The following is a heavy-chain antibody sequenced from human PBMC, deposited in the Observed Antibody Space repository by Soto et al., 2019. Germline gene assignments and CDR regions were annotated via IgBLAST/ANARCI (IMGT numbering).Heavy chain of an antibody. J-gene: IGHJ4*02. CDR1: GGSISSYY. V-gene: IGHV4-59*01. CDR3: ARWRYVYSFDY. D-gene: IGHD5-18*01. Sequence: SETLSLTCTVSGGSISSYYWSWIRQPPGKGLEWIGYIYYSGSTNYNPPLKSRVTISVDTSKNQFSLKLSSVTAAGTAVYYCARWRYVYSFDYWGQGTLVNV. CDR2: IYYSGST.